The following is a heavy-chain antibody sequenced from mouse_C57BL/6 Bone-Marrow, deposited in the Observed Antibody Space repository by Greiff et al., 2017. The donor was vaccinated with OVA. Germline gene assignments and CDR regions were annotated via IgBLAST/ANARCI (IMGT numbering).Heavy chain of an antibody. Sequence: EVKLMESGGGLVKPGGSLKLSCAASGFTFSSYTMSWVRQTPEKRLEWVATISGGGGNTYYPDSVKGRFTISRDNAKNTLYLQMSSLRSEDTALYYCARHPPFYYYGSSFLDYWGQGTTLTVSS. D-gene: IGHD1-1*01. J-gene: IGHJ2*01. CDR1: GFTFSSYT. CDR3: ARHPPFYYYGSSFLDY. V-gene: IGHV5-9*01. CDR2: ISGGGGNT.